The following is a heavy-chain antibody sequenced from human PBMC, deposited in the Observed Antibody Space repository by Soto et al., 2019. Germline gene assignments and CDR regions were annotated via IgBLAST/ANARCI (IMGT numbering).Heavy chain of an antibody. Sequence: QVQLVQSGAEVKKPGASVRVSCKASGYSFTGYYVHWVRLAPGQGLEWLGWINPNSGGTNHAHKFQGRVTMTRDTSISTADMELNRLTSNDTAVYYWAREAGTIGNYYYGMDVWGQGTTIAVS. CDR1: GYSFTGYY. CDR3: AREAGTIGNYYYGMDV. D-gene: IGHD1-7*01. V-gene: IGHV1-2*07. J-gene: IGHJ6*02. CDR2: INPNSGGT.